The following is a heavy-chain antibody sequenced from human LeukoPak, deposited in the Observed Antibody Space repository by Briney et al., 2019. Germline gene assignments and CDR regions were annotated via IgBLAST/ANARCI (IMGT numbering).Heavy chain of an antibody. V-gene: IGHV3-64*01. CDR1: GFTFSSYA. Sequence: GGSLRPSCAASGFTFSSYAMHWVRQAPGKGLEYVSAISSNGGSTYYANSVKGRFTISRDNSKNTLYLQMGSLRAEDMAVYYCARDREGYNYFDYWGQGTLVTVSS. CDR2: ISSNGGST. CDR3: ARDREGYNYFDY. J-gene: IGHJ4*02. D-gene: IGHD5-24*01.